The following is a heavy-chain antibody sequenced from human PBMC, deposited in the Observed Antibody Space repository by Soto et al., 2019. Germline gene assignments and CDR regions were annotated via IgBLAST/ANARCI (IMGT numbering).Heavy chain of an antibody. D-gene: IGHD3-10*01. J-gene: IGHJ4*02. Sequence: QVQLVQSGAEVKKPGASVKVSCKASGYTFTRYGISWVRQAPGQGLEWMGWISTYNGNTKYAQKRQGRVTMTTDTSTSTAYMELRRLRSDDTAVFYCAREMVRGVGSDYWGQGTLVTVSS. V-gene: IGHV1-18*01. CDR3: AREMVRGVGSDY. CDR2: ISTYNGNT. CDR1: GYTFTRYG.